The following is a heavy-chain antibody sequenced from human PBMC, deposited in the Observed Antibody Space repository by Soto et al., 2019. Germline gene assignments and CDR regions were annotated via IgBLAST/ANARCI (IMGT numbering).Heavy chain of an antibody. CDR1: GYTFTAYY. CDR3: ARDEYGAYAF. J-gene: IGHJ4*01. D-gene: IGHD4-17*01. V-gene: IGHV1-2*02. Sequence: QVLLVQSGAEVKKPGASVKVSCKPFGYTFTAYYIHWVRQAPGQGLECMGWVDPRSGATNYAQRFQGRAVMTRDTSGQTVYMELGGVTSEDTAMYYCARDEYGAYAFWGQGTLVTVSS. CDR2: VDPRSGAT.